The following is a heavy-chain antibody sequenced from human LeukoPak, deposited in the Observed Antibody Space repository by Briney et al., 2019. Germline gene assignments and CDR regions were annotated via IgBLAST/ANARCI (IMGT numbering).Heavy chain of an antibody. CDR2: IYTSGSI. CDR3: ARGSSDWYFPY. CDR1: GVSIISYY. J-gene: IGHJ4*02. V-gene: IGHV4-4*07. D-gene: IGHD6-19*01. Sequence: PSETLSLTCTVSGVSIISYYWNWIRQPAGKGLEWIGRIYTSGSINYNPSLKSRVTMSVDTSKNQFSLNLSSVTAADTAVYYCARGSSDWYFPYWGQGTLVTVSS.